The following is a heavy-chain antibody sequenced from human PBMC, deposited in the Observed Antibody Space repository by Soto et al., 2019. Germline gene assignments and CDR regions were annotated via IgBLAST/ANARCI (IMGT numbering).Heavy chain of an antibody. CDR2: IYYSGST. Sequence: QLQLQESGPGLVKPSETLSLTCTVSGGSISSSSYYWGWIRQPPGKGLEWIGSIYYSGSTYYNPSLKSRVTISVDTSKNQFSLKLSSVTAADTAVYYCARHFTTVVRYFDLWGRGTLVTVSS. J-gene: IGHJ2*01. CDR3: ARHFTTVVRYFDL. D-gene: IGHD4-17*01. CDR1: GGSISSSSYY. V-gene: IGHV4-39*01.